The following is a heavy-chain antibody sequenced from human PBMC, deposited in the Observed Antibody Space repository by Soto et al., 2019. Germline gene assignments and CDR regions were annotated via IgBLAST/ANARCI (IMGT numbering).Heavy chain of an antibody. J-gene: IGHJ6*02. V-gene: IGHV3-30*18. CDR1: GFTFSSYG. Sequence: SGGSLRLSCAASGFTFSSYGMHWVRQAPGKGLEWVAVISYDGSNKYYADSVKGRFTISRDNSKNTLYLQMNSLRAEDTAVYYCAKSMYSXSSMEGSSYYYYYGMDVWGQGTTVTVSS. D-gene: IGHD6-6*01. CDR3: AKSMYSXSSMEGSSYYYYYGMDV. CDR2: ISYDGSNK.